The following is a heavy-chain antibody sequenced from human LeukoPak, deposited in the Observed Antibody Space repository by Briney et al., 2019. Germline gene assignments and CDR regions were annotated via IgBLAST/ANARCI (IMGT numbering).Heavy chain of an antibody. Sequence: PGRSLRLSCAASGFTFSSYVMSWVRQARGKGLEWVSSISGRGSSTYYADSVKGRFTISRDNSKNTLYLQMNSLRAEDTALYYCAKGGTTVYWYFDLWGRGTPVTVSS. CDR3: AKGGTTVYWYFDL. CDR1: GFTFSSYV. V-gene: IGHV3-23*01. D-gene: IGHD4-17*01. CDR2: ISGRGSST. J-gene: IGHJ2*01.